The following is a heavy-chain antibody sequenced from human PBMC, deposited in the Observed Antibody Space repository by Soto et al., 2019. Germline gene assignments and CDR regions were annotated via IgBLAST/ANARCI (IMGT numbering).Heavy chain of an antibody. CDR1: GFTFSSYG. D-gene: IGHD2-15*01. Sequence: VGSLRLSCAASGFTFSSYGMHWVRRAPGKGLEWVAAIWYDGRNKYYADSVKGRFTISRDNSKNTLYLQMNSLRAEDTAVYYWARDRSLSTSCDLFDPWGQGTLVTVSS. CDR3: ARDRSLSTSCDLFDP. J-gene: IGHJ5*02. CDR2: IWYDGRNK. V-gene: IGHV3-33*01.